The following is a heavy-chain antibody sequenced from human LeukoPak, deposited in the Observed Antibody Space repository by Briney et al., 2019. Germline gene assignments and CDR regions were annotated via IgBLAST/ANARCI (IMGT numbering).Heavy chain of an antibody. Sequence: ASVKVSCKASGATFSNYAISWVRQAPGHGLEWMGGIIPLKGTSKLTQKLQDRATISADESTNTVYMEVRSLRSEDTAMYYCATYDVLSGFEYWGQGTLVIVSS. V-gene: IGHV1-69*13. CDR2: IIPLKGTS. D-gene: IGHD3-9*01. CDR1: GATFSNYA. J-gene: IGHJ4*02. CDR3: ATYDVLSGFEY.